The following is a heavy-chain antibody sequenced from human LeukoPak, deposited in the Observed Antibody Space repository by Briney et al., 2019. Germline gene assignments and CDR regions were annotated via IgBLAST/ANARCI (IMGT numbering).Heavy chain of an antibody. CDR3: ARKVVVAAREPYFDY. CDR2: IFYSGGA. D-gene: IGHD2-15*01. V-gene: IGHV4-59*01. CDR1: GGSIRGYY. J-gene: IGHJ4*02. Sequence: SETLSLTCNVSGGSIRGYYWSWIRQPPGKGLEWIGHIFYSGGANYNPSLKSRVTISLGTSNNQFSLKLSSVTAADTAVYYCARKVVVAAREPYFDYWGQGTLVTVSS.